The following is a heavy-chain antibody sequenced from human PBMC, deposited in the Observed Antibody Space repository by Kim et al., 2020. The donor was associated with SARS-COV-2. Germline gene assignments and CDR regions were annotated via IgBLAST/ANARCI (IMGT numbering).Heavy chain of an antibody. Sequence: GGSLRLSCAASGFTFSTSWMSWVRQAPGKGLEWVANINQDGSEIYYVDSVKGRFTISRDDAKHSLYLQMNSLSAEDTAVYYCARGGVIVPAATWLFDPWGQGTLVTVAS. V-gene: IGHV3-7*01. J-gene: IGHJ5*02. D-gene: IGHD2-2*01. CDR1: GFTFSTSW. CDR2: INQDGSEI. CDR3: ARGGVIVPAATWLFDP.